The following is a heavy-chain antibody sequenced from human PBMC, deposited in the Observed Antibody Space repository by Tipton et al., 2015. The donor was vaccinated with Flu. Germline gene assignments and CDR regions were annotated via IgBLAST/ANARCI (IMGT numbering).Heavy chain of an antibody. J-gene: IGHJ4*02. CDR3: SRVLDNAWDYSGSGSDHRSY. D-gene: IGHD3-10*01. CDR1: GFTFGDYA. Sequence: SLRLSCTASGFTFGDYAMSWVRQAPGKGLEWVGFIRSKAYGGTTENAASVKGRFTISRDDSKSIAYLQMNSLKTEDTAVYYCSRVLDNAWDYSGSGSDHRSYWGQGTLVTVSS. CDR2: IRSKAYGGTT. V-gene: IGHV3-49*04.